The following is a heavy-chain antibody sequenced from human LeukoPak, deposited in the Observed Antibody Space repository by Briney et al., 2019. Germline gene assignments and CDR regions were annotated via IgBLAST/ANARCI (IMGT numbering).Heavy chain of an antibody. V-gene: IGHV3-23*01. CDR2: ISGGST. J-gene: IGHJ4*02. Sequence: GGSLRLSCVASGLTFTRYAMSWVRQAPGKGLEWVSGISGGSTFYADSVQGRFTISSDNSKNTLYLQMNSLRAEDTAVYYCARSPGELEYFDYWGQGTLVTVSS. D-gene: IGHD3-10*01. CDR1: GLTFTRYA. CDR3: ARSPGELEYFDY.